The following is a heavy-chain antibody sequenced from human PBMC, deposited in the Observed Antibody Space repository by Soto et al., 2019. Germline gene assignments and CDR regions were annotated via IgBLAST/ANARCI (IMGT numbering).Heavy chain of an antibody. D-gene: IGHD2-8*01. J-gene: IGHJ4*02. CDR3: VGDSNRQSDY. CDR2: IKEGGSQQ. Sequence: EVQLVESGGGLVQPGESLRLSCAASGFTSNNYWMSWVRQAPGKGLAWLASIKEGGSQQFYEDSVKGRFTISRDNAKNSLYLQMNNLRAEDTAVYYCVGDSNRQSDYWGQGTLVSVSS. CDR1: GFTSNNYW. V-gene: IGHV3-7*05.